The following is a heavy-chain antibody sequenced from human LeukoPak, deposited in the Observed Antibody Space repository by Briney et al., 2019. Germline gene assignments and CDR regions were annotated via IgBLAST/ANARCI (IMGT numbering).Heavy chain of an antibody. D-gene: IGHD3-22*01. CDR1: GYTFTIYG. CDR2: ISAYNGNT. CDR3: ARYYYDSSGYYSYYYFDY. J-gene: IGHJ4*02. V-gene: IGHV1-18*01. Sequence: ASVKVSCKASGYTFTIYGIGWVRPAPEQRVAWVGWISAYNGNTNYAQKLQGRVTMTTDTSASTAYMELRSLRSDDTAVYYCARYYYDSSGYYSYYYFDYWGQGTLVTVSS.